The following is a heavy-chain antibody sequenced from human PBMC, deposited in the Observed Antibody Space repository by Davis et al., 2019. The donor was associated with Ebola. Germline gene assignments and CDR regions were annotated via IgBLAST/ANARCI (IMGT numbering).Heavy chain of an antibody. Sequence: PGGSLRLSCAASGFTFSSYAMSWVRQAPGTGLEWVSIISGSGGSTCYADSVKGRFTISRDNSKNTLYLQMNSLSAEDRAVYYCAKDRYCSSTSCYTDDSRFDPWGQGTLVTVSS. J-gene: IGHJ5*02. CDR3: AKDRYCSSTSCYTDDSRFDP. CDR2: ISGSGGST. CDR1: GFTFSSYA. V-gene: IGHV3-23*01. D-gene: IGHD2-2*02.